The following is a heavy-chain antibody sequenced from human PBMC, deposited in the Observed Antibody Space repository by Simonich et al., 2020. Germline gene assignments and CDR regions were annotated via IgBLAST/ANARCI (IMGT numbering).Heavy chain of an antibody. CDR1: GFTFSSYA. J-gene: IGHJ4*02. Sequence: EVQLLESGGGLVQPGGSLRLSCAASGFTFSSYAMSWGGLAPGKGRGGVSAIRGSGGSPYYADSVKGRFTISRDNSKNTLYLQMNSLRAEDTAVYYCAKRSGVSITGTFDYWGQGTLVTVSS. CDR2: IRGSGGSP. D-gene: IGHD1-7*01. CDR3: AKRSGVSITGTFDY. V-gene: IGHV3-23*01.